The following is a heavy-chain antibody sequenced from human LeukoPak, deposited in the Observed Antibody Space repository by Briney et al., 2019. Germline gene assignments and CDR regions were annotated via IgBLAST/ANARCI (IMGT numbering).Heavy chain of an antibody. CDR1: GGSISPYY. J-gene: IGHJ6*03. Sequence: SETPSLTCTVSGGSISPYYWSWIRQPPGKRLEWIGYIFYSGSTSFSPSLKSRVTMSVDTSKNQFSLKLSSVTAADTAVYYCARALVVGDATRKYYYYMDVWGKGTTVTVSS. CDR2: IFYSGST. D-gene: IGHD2-2*01. CDR3: ARALVVGDATRKYYYYMDV. V-gene: IGHV4-59*01.